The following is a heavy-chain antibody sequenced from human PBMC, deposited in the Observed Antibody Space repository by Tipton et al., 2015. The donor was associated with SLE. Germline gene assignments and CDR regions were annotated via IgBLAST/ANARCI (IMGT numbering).Heavy chain of an antibody. V-gene: IGHV4-59*11. D-gene: IGHD6-19*01. CDR2: IYYSGST. CDR1: GGSISSHY. CDR3: AGYSSGWYWAFDI. J-gene: IGHJ3*02. Sequence: TLSLTCTVSGGSISSHYWSWIRQPPGKGLEWIGYIYYSGSTNYNPSLKSRVTISVDKSKNQFSLKLSSVTAADTAVYYCAGYSSGWYWAFDIWGQGTMVTVSS.